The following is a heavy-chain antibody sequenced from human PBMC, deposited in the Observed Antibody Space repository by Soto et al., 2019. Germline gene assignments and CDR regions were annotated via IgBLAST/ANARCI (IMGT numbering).Heavy chain of an antibody. Sequence: SETLSLTCTVSGGSISSSSYYWGWIRQPPGKGLEWIGSIYYSGSTYYNPSLKSRVTISVDTSKNQFSLKLSSVTAADTAVYYCARRYGSSFDFWGQGTLVTVSS. CDR1: GGSISSSSYY. J-gene: IGHJ4*02. CDR2: IYYSGST. V-gene: IGHV4-39*01. CDR3: ARRYGSSFDF. D-gene: IGHD2-15*01.